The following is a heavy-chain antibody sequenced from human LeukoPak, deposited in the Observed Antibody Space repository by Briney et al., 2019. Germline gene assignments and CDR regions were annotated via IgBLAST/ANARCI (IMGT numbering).Heavy chain of an antibody. Sequence: SETLSLTCAVYGGSFSGYYWSWIRQPPGKGLEWIGYIYYSGSTNYNPSLKSRVTISVDTSKNQFSLKLSSVTAADTAVYYCARAPVSGPYYYYMDVWGKGTTVTISS. J-gene: IGHJ6*03. CDR3: ARAPVSGPYYYYMDV. CDR1: GGSFSGYY. D-gene: IGHD3-16*01. CDR2: IYYSGST. V-gene: IGHV4-59*01.